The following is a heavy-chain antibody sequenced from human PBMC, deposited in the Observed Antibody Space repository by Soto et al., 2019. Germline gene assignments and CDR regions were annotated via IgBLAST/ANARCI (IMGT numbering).Heavy chain of an antibody. D-gene: IGHD6-6*01. CDR1: SDSMNSGGSY. Sequence: QVQLQESGPGLVKPSQTLSLTCSVSSDSMNSGGSYWSWIRQHPGKGLEWIGYIYSNGDTYYNPSLKSRVTISVDTSKNQFSLNLTSVTAADTAVYYCARRGGSSSGYYYYAMDVWGQGTTVTVSS. CDR2: IYSNGDT. J-gene: IGHJ6*02. CDR3: ARRGGSSSGYYYYAMDV. V-gene: IGHV4-31*03.